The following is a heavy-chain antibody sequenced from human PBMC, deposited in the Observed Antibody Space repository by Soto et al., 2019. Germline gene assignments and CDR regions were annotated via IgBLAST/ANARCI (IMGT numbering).Heavy chain of an antibody. CDR1: GYSFTTYG. CDR2: ISGYNGNT. Sequence: QVQLVQSRGVVKKPGASVKVSCKTSGYSFTTYGISWVRQAPGQGLEWMGWISGYNGNTNYAQKLKGRLTMTTDTSTSTAYMELRSLTSDDTAVYYCAREGPAPYYYYGMDVWGQGSTVTVSS. J-gene: IGHJ6*02. V-gene: IGHV1-18*01. CDR3: AREGPAPYYYYGMDV.